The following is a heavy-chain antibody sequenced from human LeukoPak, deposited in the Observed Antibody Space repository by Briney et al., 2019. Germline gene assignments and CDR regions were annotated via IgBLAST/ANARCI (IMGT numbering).Heavy chain of an antibody. V-gene: IGHV3-7*01. CDR2: IKQDGSEK. Sequence: GGSLRLSCAASGFTFSNYWMSWVRQAPGKGLEWVANIKQDGSEKYYVDSVKGRFTIFRDNAKNSLYLQMNSLRAEDTAVYYCARVVPAAIAFDYWGQGTLVTVSS. CDR3: ARVVPAAIAFDY. D-gene: IGHD2-2*01. CDR1: GFTFSNYW. J-gene: IGHJ4*02.